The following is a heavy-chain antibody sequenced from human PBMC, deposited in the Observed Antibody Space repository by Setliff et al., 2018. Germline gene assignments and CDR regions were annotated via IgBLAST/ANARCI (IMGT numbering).Heavy chain of an antibody. CDR3: TRASSIAVAGSSI. V-gene: IGHV3-49*04. CDR2: IRSKAYGGTT. D-gene: IGHD6-19*01. CDR1: GFTFGDYA. J-gene: IGHJ4*02. Sequence: PGGSLRLSCTASGFTFGDYAMSWVRQAPGKGLEWVGFIRSKAYGGTTEYAASVKGRSTISRDDSKSIAYLQMNSLKTEDTAVYYCTRASSIAVAGSSIWGQGTLVTVSS.